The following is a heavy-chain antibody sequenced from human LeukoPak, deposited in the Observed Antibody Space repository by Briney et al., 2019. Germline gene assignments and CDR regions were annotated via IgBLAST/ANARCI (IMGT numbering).Heavy chain of an antibody. CDR2: IYYSGST. CDR1: GGSISSSSYY. CDR3: ARTKRYGGKIWFDY. Sequence: PSETLSLTCTVSGGSISSSSYYWGWIRQPPGKGLEWIGSIYYSGSTYYNPSLKSRVTISVDTSKNQFSLKLSSVTAADTAVYYCARTKRYGGKIWFDYWGQGTLATVSS. J-gene: IGHJ4*02. V-gene: IGHV4-39*01. D-gene: IGHD4-23*01.